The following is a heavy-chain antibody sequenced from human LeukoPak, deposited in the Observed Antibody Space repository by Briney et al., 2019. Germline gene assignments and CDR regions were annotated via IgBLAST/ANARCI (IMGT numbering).Heavy chain of an antibody. CDR2: INPNSGGT. V-gene: IGHV1-2*02. CDR1: GYTFTGYY. Sequence: ASVWVSCKASGYTFTGYYMHWVRQAPGQGLEWMGWINPNSGGTNYAQKFQGRVTMTRDTSIRTAYMELSRLRSDDTAVYYCARDHSSSLAHFDYWGQGTLVTVSS. D-gene: IGHD6-6*01. CDR3: ARDHSSSLAHFDY. J-gene: IGHJ4*02.